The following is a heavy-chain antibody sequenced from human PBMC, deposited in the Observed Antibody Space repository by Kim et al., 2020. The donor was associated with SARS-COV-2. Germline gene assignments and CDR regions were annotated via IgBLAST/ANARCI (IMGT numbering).Heavy chain of an antibody. D-gene: IGHD6-13*01. J-gene: IGHJ4*02. CDR3: ARPFSSSWHNSLNSDFDY. CDR2: INTNTGNP. CDR1: GYTFTSYA. V-gene: IGHV7-4-1*02. Sequence: ASVKVSCKASGYTFTSYAMNWVRQAPGQGLDWMGWINTNTGNPTYAQGFTGRFVFSLDTSVSTAYLQISNLKAEDTAVYYCARPFSSSWHNSLNSDFDYWGQGTMVTISS.